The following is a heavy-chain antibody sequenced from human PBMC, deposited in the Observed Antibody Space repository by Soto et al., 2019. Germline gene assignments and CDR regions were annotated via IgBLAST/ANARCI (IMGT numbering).Heavy chain of an antibody. CDR1: RCSITSGGYS. CDR2: IYHGGGT. CDR3: ARTQWDYDVLTVRLWGDFDI. Sequence: PLSLTKAFSRCSITSGGYSYSWIRLPPWKGLEWIGNIYHGGGTYYNPSLKSRVTISIDKSKNQFSLRLTSVTAADTAVYYCARTQWDYDVLTVRLWGDFDIWGPGTRVT. D-gene: IGHD3-9*01. V-gene: IGHV4-30-2*01. J-gene: IGHJ3*02.